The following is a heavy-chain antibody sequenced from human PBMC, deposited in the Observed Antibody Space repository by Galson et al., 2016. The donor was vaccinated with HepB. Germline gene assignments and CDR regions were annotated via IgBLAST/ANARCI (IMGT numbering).Heavy chain of an antibody. Sequence: PALVKPTQTLTLTCTFSGFSLTTSGMCVSWIRQPPGKALEWLARIDWDDDKYYSTSLQTRLTISKDTSNNQVVLTMTNMDPVDTATYYCARTTITRATDSTGRFDPWGQGIMVTVSS. CDR3: ARTTITRATDSTGRFDP. CDR2: IDWDDDK. CDR1: GFSLTTSGMC. D-gene: IGHD1-1*01. J-gene: IGHJ5*02. V-gene: IGHV2-70*11.